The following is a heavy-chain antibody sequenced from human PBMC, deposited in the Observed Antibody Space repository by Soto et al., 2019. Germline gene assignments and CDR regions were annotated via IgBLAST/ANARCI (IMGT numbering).Heavy chain of an antibody. D-gene: IGHD3-22*01. CDR1: GGSMSSYY. V-gene: IGHV4-59*01. J-gene: IGHJ4*02. CDR2: IYYSGST. CDR3: ARGFTMIDY. Sequence: SETLSLTCTVSGGSMSSYYWSWIRQPPGKGLEWIGHIYYSGSTNYNPSLKSRVTISVDTSKNQFSLKLTSVTAADTAVYYCARGFTMIDYWGQGTLVTVSS.